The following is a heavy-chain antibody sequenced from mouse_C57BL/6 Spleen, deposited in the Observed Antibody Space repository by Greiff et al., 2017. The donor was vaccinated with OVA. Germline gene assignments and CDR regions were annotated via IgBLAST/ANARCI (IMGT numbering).Heavy chain of an antibody. V-gene: IGHV1-63*01. CDR3: ARYDYPLFDY. CDR1: GYTFTNYW. J-gene: IGHJ2*01. CDR2: IYPGGGYT. Sequence: QVQLQQSGAELVRPGTSVKMSCKASGYTFTNYWIGWAKQRPGHGLEWIGDIYPGGGYTNYNEKFKGKAALTADKASSTAYMQFSSLTSEDSAIYYCARYDYPLFDYWGQGTTLTVSS. D-gene: IGHD2-4*01.